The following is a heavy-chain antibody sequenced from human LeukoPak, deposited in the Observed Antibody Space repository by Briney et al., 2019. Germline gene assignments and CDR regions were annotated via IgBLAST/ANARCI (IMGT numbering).Heavy chain of an antibody. CDR3: ARENWRDGYVGSK. CDR2: LYFRGIT. J-gene: IGHJ4*02. V-gene: IGHV4-39*07. D-gene: IGHD5-24*01. CDR1: DGGFMSSTDY. Sequence: SETLSLTCTVYDGGFMSSTDYWGLIPQSPGNLLVRIGSLYFRGITYYNPSLKSRVTISVDTSKNTLSLKLNSVTAADTAVYYCARENWRDGYVGSKWGQGTLVTVSS.